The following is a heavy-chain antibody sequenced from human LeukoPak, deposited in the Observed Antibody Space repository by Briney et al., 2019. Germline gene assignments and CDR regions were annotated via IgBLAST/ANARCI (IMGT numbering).Heavy chain of an antibody. Sequence: SVKVSCKASGGTFSSYVISWVRQAPGQGLEWMGGIIPIFGTANYAQKFQGRVTITADESTSTAYMELSSLRSEDTAVYYCARDHPIAVASGYYYYYGMDVWGQGTTVTVSS. CDR3: ARDHPIAVASGYYYYYGMDV. D-gene: IGHD6-19*01. CDR2: IIPIFGTA. V-gene: IGHV1-69*13. J-gene: IGHJ6*02. CDR1: GGTFSSYV.